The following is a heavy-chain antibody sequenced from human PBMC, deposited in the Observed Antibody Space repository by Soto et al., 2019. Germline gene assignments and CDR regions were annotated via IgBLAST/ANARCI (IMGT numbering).Heavy chain of an antibody. V-gene: IGHV5-51*01. CDR3: ARLDCGGDCYLGFDI. CDR2: IYPGDSDT. Sequence: GESLKISCKGSEYSFTSYWIGWVRQMPGKGLEWMGIIYPGDSDTRYSPSFQGQVTISADKSISTAYLQWSSLKASDTAMYYCARLDCGGDCYLGFDIWGPGTMVTVSS. D-gene: IGHD2-21*02. J-gene: IGHJ3*02. CDR1: EYSFTSYW.